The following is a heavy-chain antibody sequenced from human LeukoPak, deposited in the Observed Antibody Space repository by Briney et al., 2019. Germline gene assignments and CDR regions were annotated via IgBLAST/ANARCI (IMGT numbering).Heavy chain of an antibody. D-gene: IGHD3-10*01. J-gene: IGHJ5*02. Sequence: SETLSLTCAVYGGSFSGYYWSWIRQPPGKGLEWIGEINHSGSTNYNPSLKSRVTITVDTSKNQFSLKLSSVTAADTAVYYCARGGIPMVRGVIAILRGWFDPWGQGTLVTVSS. CDR1: GGSFSGYY. CDR2: INHSGST. CDR3: ARGGIPMVRGVIAILRGWFDP. V-gene: IGHV4-34*01.